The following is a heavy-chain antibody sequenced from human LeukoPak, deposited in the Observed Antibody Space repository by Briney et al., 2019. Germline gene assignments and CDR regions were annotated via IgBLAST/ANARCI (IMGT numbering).Heavy chain of an antibody. CDR3: ARCSGYDSHEYYFDY. CDR2: IYPGDSDT. V-gene: IGHV5-51*01. J-gene: IGHJ4*02. D-gene: IGHD5-12*01. Sequence: KLGESLKISCKGSGYSFTSYWIGWVRPMPGKGLEWMGIIYPGDSDTRYSPSFQGQVTISADKSISTAYLQWSSLKASDTAMYYCARCSGYDSHEYYFDYWGQGTLVTVSS. CDR1: GYSFTSYW.